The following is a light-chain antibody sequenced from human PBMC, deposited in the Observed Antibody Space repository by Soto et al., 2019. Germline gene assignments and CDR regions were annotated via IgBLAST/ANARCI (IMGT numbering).Light chain of an antibody. J-gene: IGLJ3*02. CDR3: LTWGAGIWV. V-gene: IGLV4-69*01. CDR2: LNSDGRH. Sequence: QLVLTQSPSASASLGASVKLTCTLSSGHTNYAIAWHQLQPEKGPRYLMKLNSDGRHSKGDGIPDRFSGSSSGAERFLTLSRLRSEDEADYYCLTWGAGIWVFGGGTKLTVL. CDR1: SGHTNYA.